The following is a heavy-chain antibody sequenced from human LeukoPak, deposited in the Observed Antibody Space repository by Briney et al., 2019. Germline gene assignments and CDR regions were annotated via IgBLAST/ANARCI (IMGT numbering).Heavy chain of an antibody. J-gene: IGHJ4*02. Sequence: GGSLRLSCAASGFTFSSYAMSWVRQAPGKGLEWVSGIIGGGGSTYYADSVKGRFTISGDNSRNTLFLQMNSLRAEDTAVYYCAHGAMYQLDYWGQGTLVTVSS. D-gene: IGHD2-2*01. CDR3: AHGAMYQLDY. CDR1: GFTFSSYA. CDR2: IIGGGGST. V-gene: IGHV3-23*01.